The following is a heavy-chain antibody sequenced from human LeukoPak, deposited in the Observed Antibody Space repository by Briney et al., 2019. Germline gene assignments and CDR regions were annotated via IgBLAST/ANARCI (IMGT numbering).Heavy chain of an antibody. J-gene: IGHJ4*02. V-gene: IGHV1-69*04. CDR3: ARDLMPGSSWYLY. D-gene: IGHD6-13*01. Sequence: GSSVKVSCKASGGTFSSYAISWVRQAPGQGLEWMGRIIPILGIANYAQKFQGRVTITADKSTSTAYMELSSLRSEDTAVYYCARDLMPGSSWYLYWGQGTLVTVSS. CDR1: GGTFSSYA. CDR2: IIPILGIA.